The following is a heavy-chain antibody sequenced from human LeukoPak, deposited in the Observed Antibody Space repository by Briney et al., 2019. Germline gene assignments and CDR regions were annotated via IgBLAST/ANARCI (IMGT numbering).Heavy chain of an antibody. D-gene: IGHD3-22*01. Sequence: ASVKVSCKASGYTFTGYYMHWVRQAPGQGLEWMGWINPNSGGTNYAQKFQGRVTMTRDTSISTAYMELSRLRSDDTAVYYCARASYYDSSGYERFDYWGQGTLVTVSS. CDR1: GYTFTGYY. J-gene: IGHJ4*02. V-gene: IGHV1-2*02. CDR3: ARASYYDSSGYERFDY. CDR2: INPNSGGT.